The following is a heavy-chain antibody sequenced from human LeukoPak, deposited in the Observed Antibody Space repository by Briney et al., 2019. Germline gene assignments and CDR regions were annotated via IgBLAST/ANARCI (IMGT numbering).Heavy chain of an antibody. D-gene: IGHD3-16*01. CDR3: ARDHVGGKYYYMDV. J-gene: IGHJ6*03. CDR1: GFTFSSYG. Sequence: GGSLRLSCAASGFTFSSYGMHWVRQAPGKGLEWVAVISYDGSNKYYADSVKGRFTISRDNSKNTLYLQMNSLRAEDTAVYYCARDHVGGKYYYMDVWGKGTTVTVSS. V-gene: IGHV3-30*19. CDR2: ISYDGSNK.